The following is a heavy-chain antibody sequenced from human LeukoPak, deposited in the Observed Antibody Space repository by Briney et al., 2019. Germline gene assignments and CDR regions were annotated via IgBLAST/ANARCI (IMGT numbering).Heavy chain of an antibody. CDR2: ISYDGSNK. CDR1: GFTFSSYA. V-gene: IGHV3-30*04. J-gene: IGHJ4*02. D-gene: IGHD6-19*01. CDR3: ARAKSVADKIDY. Sequence: GGSLRLSCAASGFTFSSYAMDWVRQAPGKGLEWVAVISYDGSNKYYADSVKGRFTISRDKSKNTMYLQMNSLREEDTAVYYCARAKSVADKIDYWGQGTLVTVSS.